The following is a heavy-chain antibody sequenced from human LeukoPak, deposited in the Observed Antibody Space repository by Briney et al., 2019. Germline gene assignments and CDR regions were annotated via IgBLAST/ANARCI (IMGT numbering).Heavy chain of an antibody. V-gene: IGHV3-30*04. CDR1: GFTFSSYA. Sequence: PGGSLRLSCAASGFTFSSYAMHWVRQAPGKGLEWVAVISYDGSNEYYADSVKGRFTISRDNSENILYLQMNSLRAEDTAVYYCARDWSLKDWGQGTLVTVSS. CDR2: ISYDGSNE. D-gene: IGHD3-3*01. J-gene: IGHJ4*02. CDR3: ARDWSLKD.